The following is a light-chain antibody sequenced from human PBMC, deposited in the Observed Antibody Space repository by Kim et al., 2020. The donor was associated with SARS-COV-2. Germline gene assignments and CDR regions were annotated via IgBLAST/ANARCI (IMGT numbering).Light chain of an antibody. CDR3: AAWDDSLNGVV. CDR1: SSNIGSNT. CDR2: SNN. Sequence: ELTQPPSASGTLGQRVTISCSGSSSNIGSNTVNWYQQLPGTAPKLLIYSNNQRPSGVPDRFSGSKSGTSASLAISGLQSEDEADYYCAAWDDSLNGVVFGGGTQLTVL. V-gene: IGLV1-44*01. J-gene: IGLJ2*01.